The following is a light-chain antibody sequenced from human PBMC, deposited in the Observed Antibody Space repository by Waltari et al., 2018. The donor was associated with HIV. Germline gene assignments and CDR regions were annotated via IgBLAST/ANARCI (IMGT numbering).Light chain of an antibody. CDR2: SNN. CDR3: ATLDDSLNGPI. CDR1: SSNIGSNG. V-gene: IGLV1-44*01. J-gene: IGLJ2*01. Sequence: QSVLTQSPSASGTPGQRVTISCSGGSSNIGSNGVDWYQQFPGTAPKLLIYSNNQRPSGVPDRFSGSKSGTSASRASSGLQSEDEATYYCATLDDSLNGPIFGGGTRLTVL.